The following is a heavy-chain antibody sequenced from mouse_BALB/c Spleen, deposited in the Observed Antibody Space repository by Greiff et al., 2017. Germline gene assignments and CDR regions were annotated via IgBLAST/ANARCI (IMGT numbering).Heavy chain of an antibody. CDR3: TRGGDEYDGAY. J-gene: IGHJ3*01. Sequence: QVQLQQSGAELVRPGASVTLSCKASGYTFTDYEMHWVKQTPVHGLEWIGAIDPDTGGTAYNQKFKGKATLTADKSSSTAYMELRSLTSEDSAVYDCTRGGDEYDGAYWGQGTLVTVSA. CDR1: GYTFTDYE. D-gene: IGHD2-4*01. V-gene: IGHV1-15*01. CDR2: IDPDTGGT.